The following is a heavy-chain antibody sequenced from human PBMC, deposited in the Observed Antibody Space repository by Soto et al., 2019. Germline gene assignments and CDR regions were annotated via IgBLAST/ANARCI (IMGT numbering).Heavy chain of an antibody. CDR3: ASRGYCSGGSCYSGDDAFDI. CDR2: ISAYNGNT. V-gene: IGHV1-18*01. D-gene: IGHD2-15*01. CDR1: GYTFTSYG. J-gene: IGHJ3*02. Sequence: ASVKVSCKASGYTFTSYGISCVRQAPGQGLEWMGWISAYNGNTNYAQKLQGRVTMTTDTSTSTAYMELRSLRSDDTAVYYCASRGYCSGGSCYSGDDAFDIWGQGTMVTVSS.